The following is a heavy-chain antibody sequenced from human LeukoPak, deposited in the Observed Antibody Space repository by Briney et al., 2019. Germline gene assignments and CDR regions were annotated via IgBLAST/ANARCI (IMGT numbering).Heavy chain of an antibody. CDR2: INSDGSST. D-gene: IGHD2-15*01. V-gene: IGHV3-74*01. CDR1: GFTFSSYW. CDR3: ARILSKDYFDS. Sequence: GGSLRLSCAASGFTFSSYWMYWVRHAPGKGLVWVSRINSDGSSTKYADSVKGRFTISRDNAENTLYLQMNSLRVEDTAVYYCARILSKDYFDSWGQGALVTVSS. J-gene: IGHJ4*02.